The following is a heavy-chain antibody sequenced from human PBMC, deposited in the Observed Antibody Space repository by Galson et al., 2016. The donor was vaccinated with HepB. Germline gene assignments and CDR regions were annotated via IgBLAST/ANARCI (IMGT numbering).Heavy chain of an antibody. V-gene: IGHV1-18*01. Sequence: VSCKASGYTFTNNGISWVRQAPGQGLEWMGWISAHSGNTNYAQKFQGRLTLTKDTSASTVYMELRSLRFDDTAMYYCARDRDAALDYWGQGALVTVSS. CDR3: ARDRDAALDY. D-gene: IGHD6-13*01. CDR2: ISAHSGNT. J-gene: IGHJ4*02. CDR1: GYTFTNNG.